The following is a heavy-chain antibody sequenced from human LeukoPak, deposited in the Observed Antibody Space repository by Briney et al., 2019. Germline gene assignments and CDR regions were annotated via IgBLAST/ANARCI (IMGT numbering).Heavy chain of an antibody. V-gene: IGHV4-39*07. CDR2: IYYSGST. CDR3: AVEYGSGSYLAFDI. CDR1: GGSISSSSYY. Sequence: SETLSLTCTVSGGSISSSSYYWGWIRQPPGKGLEWIGSIYYSGSTYYNPSLKSRVTISVDTSKNQFSLKLSSVTAADTAVYYCAVEYGSGSYLAFDIWGQGTMATVSS. D-gene: IGHD3-10*01. J-gene: IGHJ3*02.